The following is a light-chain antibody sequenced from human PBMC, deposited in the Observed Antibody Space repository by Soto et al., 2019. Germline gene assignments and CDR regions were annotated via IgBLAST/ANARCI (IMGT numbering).Light chain of an antibody. CDR1: SGHSSYA. CDR3: QTWGTGTVV. CDR2: LNSDGSH. V-gene: IGLV4-69*01. J-gene: IGLJ2*01. Sequence: QLVLTQSPSASASLGASVKLTCTLSSGHSSYAIAWHQQQPEKGPRHLMKLNSDGSHRKGDGIPDRFSGSSSGAERYLTISSLQSEDEADYYCQTWGTGTVVFGGGTKLTVL.